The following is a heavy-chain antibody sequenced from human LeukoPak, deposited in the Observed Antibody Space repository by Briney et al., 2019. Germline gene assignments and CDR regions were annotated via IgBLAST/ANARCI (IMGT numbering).Heavy chain of an antibody. CDR1: GFTFSAFG. Sequence: GGSLRLSCAASGFTFSAFGMNWVRQAPGKGLEWVSTITKSGDSTYYVDSVKGRFTISRDNSKNTLYLQMDSLRAEDTAKYYCTKDYCGKFCSAVWGQGTTVTVSS. CDR3: TKDYCGKFCSAV. V-gene: IGHV3-23*01. J-gene: IGHJ6*02. CDR2: ITKSGDST. D-gene: IGHD3-9*01.